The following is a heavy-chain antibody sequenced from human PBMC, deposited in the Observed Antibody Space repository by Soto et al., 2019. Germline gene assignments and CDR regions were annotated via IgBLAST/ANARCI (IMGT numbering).Heavy chain of an antibody. D-gene: IGHD6-13*01. CDR3: ALFSPPRKSYGSNPGWFDP. CDR1: GGSLHSDY. Sequence: PSETLSLTCTGSGGSLHSDYWTWIRQSPGKGLEWIGYVSSTGSTNYNPSLKIRLTMSLDTSTNEVSLSLTSVTAADAAVYFCALFSPPRKSYGSNPGWFDPWGQGIMVT. CDR2: VSSTGST. V-gene: IGHV4-59*01. J-gene: IGHJ5*02.